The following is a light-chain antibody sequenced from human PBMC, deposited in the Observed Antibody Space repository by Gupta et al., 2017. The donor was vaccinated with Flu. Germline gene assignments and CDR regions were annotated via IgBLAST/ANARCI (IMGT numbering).Light chain of an antibody. J-gene: IGLJ2*01. V-gene: IGLV2-14*01. CDR1: SSDVGGCNY. CDR3: SSEASSSNIVV. Sequence: ITSSTTGASSDVGGCNYVYWNQQPSAEAPKLLIYEDSNRNAGVADGFSGAKSGTTAAVTTPGLQAEEEADYYWSSEASSSNIVVFGGGT. CDR2: EDS.